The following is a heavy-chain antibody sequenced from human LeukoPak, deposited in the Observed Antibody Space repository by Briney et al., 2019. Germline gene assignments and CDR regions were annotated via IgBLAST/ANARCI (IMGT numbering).Heavy chain of an antibody. J-gene: IGHJ4*02. D-gene: IGHD3-22*01. V-gene: IGHV1-18*01. CDR1: GYTFTSYG. CDR2: ISAYNGNT. CDR3: ARRWYYYDSSGYYMLDN. Sequence: ASVKVSCKASGYTFTSYGISWVRQAPGQGLEWMGWISAYNGNTNYAQKLQGRVTMTTDTSTSTACMELRSLRSDDTAVYYCARRWYYYDSSGYYMLDNWGQGTLVTVSS.